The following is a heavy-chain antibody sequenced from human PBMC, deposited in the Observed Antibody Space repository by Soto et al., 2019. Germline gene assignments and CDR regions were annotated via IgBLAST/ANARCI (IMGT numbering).Heavy chain of an antibody. CDR2: IYWDDDR. V-gene: IGHV2-5*02. CDR3: AHRSPYSVSWTSGWFHS. Sequence: QITLKESGPTLVKPTQTLTLTWTFSGFSLSSSGVGVGWIRQPPGKALEWLAFIYWDDDRRYSPSLKSRLTIIKEPSNNLVILTMPSVSPVDSATYYCAHRSPYSVSWTSGWFHSWGQGTLVTVSS. J-gene: IGHJ5*01. D-gene: IGHD1-26*01. CDR1: GFSLSSSGVG.